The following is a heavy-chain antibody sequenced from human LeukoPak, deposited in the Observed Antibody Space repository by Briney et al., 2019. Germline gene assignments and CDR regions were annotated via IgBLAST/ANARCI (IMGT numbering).Heavy chain of an antibody. V-gene: IGHV6-1*01. CDR2: TYYRSTWNN. Sequence: SRTLSLACAISGDSVSSNSASWNWFRQSPSRGLEWLGKTYYRSTWNNQYAISLRGRITINSDTSKNEFSLHLNSVTPEDAAVYYCARDLSGSGSYHFDYWGQGTLVTVSS. J-gene: IGHJ4*02. CDR3: ARDLSGSGSYHFDY. CDR1: GDSVSSNSAS. D-gene: IGHD1-26*01.